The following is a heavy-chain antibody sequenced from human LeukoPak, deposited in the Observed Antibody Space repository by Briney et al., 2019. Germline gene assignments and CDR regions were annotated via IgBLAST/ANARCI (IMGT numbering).Heavy chain of an antibody. J-gene: IGHJ2*01. CDR1: GFTFSDHY. CDR3: ASVYWYFDL. CDR2: IRSKTDGGTA. V-gene: IGHV3-15*01. Sequence: GGSLRLSCEASGFTFSDHYMDWVRQAPGKGLEWVGLIRSKTDGGTADYAAPVKGRFTVSRDDSENTLYLQMNSLKIEDTAVYYCASVYWYFDLWGLGTLVSVSA.